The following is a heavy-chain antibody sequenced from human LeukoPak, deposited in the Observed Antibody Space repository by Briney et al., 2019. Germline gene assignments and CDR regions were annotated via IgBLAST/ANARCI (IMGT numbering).Heavy chain of an antibody. CDR3: ARGGMTTVTPIDY. J-gene: IGHJ4*02. CDR2: IIPIFGTA. Sequence: ASVKVSCKASGGTFSSYAISWVRQAPGQGLEWMGGIIPIFGTANYAQKFQGRVTITADESTSTAYMELSSLRSEDTAVYYCARGGMTTVTPIDYWGQGTLVTVSS. V-gene: IGHV1-69*13. D-gene: IGHD4-17*01. CDR1: GGTFSSYA.